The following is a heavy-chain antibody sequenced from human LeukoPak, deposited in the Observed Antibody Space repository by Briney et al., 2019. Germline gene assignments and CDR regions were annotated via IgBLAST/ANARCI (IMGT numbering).Heavy chain of an antibody. D-gene: IGHD2-8*02. CDR1: GGSVSGRY. V-gene: IGHV4-30-4*01. CDR3: ARTGGTIDY. Sequence: SETLSLTCTVSGGSVSGRYWSWIRQPPGKGLEWIGYIYYSGSTYYNPSLKSRVTISVDTSKNQFSLKLNSVTAADTAVHYCARTGGTIDYWGQGTLVTVSS. CDR2: IYYSGST. J-gene: IGHJ4*02.